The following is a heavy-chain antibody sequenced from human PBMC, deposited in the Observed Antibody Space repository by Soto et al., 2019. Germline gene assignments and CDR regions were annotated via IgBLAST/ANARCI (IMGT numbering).Heavy chain of an antibody. V-gene: IGHV1-18*01. CDR1: GYTFTSYG. CDR3: ARAYPVAYTRYYFGY. D-gene: IGHD6-19*01. J-gene: IGHJ4*02. Sequence: GASVKVSCKASGYTFTSYGISWVRKAPGQGLEWMGWISAYNGNTNYAQKLQGRVTMTTDTSTSTAYMELRSLRSDDTAVYYCARAYPVAYTRYYFGYWGQGTLVTVSS. CDR2: ISAYNGNT.